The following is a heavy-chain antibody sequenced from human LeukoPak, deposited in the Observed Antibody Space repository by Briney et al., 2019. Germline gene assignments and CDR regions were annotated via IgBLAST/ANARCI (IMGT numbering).Heavy chain of an antibody. V-gene: IGHV4-4*02. CDR1: GGSISSSNW. CDR2: IYHSGGT. Sequence: PSETLSLACAVSGGSISSSNWWSWVRQPPGKGLEWIGEIYHSGGTYYNPSLKSRVTISVDKSKNQFSLKVSSVTAADTAVYYCARDVSSYIDYWGRGTLVTVSS. D-gene: IGHD3-10*01. CDR3: ARDVSSYIDY. J-gene: IGHJ4*02.